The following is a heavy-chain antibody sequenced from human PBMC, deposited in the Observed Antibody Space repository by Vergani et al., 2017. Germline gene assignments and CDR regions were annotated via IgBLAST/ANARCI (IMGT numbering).Heavy chain of an antibody. V-gene: IGHV3-30*02. D-gene: IGHD2-15*01. Sequence: QVQLVESGGGVVQPGGSLRLSCAASGYTFTNYGMHWVRQAPGKGLEWVAFTRYDGIVEYYGDSVRGRFTISRDNFKNTLYLQMNRLRPEDTAVYYCATAGAAYCRGASCYDFFEYWGQGTLVTVAS. CDR3: ATAGAAYCRGASCYDFFEY. CDR2: TRYDGIVE. CDR1: GYTFTNYG. J-gene: IGHJ4*02.